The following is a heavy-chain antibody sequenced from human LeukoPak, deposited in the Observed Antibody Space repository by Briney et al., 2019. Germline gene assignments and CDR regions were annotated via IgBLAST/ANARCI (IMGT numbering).Heavy chain of an antibody. CDR1: GFTFSSYA. D-gene: IGHD2-15*01. V-gene: IGHV3-23*01. J-gene: IGHJ4*02. CDR3: AKMGADIVVVVAAPYFDY. CDR2: ISGSGGST. Sequence: PGGSLRLSCAASGFTFSSYAMIWVRQAPGKGLEWVSAISGSGGSTFYADSVKCRFTSSRDNSKNTLYLQMNRLRAEDTAVYYCAKMGADIVVVVAAPYFDYWGQGTLVTVSS.